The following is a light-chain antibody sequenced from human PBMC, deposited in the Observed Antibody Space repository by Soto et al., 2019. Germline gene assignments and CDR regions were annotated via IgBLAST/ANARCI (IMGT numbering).Light chain of an antibody. J-gene: IGKJ1*01. CDR2: GAS. CDR1: QSVSSSY. V-gene: IGKV3-20*01. Sequence: EIVLPQSPGTLSLSPGERATLSCNASQSVSSSYLAWYQQKPGQAPRLLIYGASSRATGIPDRFSGSGSGTDFTLTISRLEPEDFAVNYCQQYGSSPWTFGQGTKVDIK. CDR3: QQYGSSPWT.